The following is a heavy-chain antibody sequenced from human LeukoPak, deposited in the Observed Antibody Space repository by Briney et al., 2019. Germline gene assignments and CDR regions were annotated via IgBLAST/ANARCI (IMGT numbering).Heavy chain of an antibody. V-gene: IGHV3-21*01. Sequence: GGSLRLSCAASGFTFSSYSMNWVRQAPGKGLEWVSSISSSSSYIYYADSVKGRFTISRDNAKNSLYLQVNSLRAEDTAVYYCARVGGPDAFDIWGQGTMVTVSS. D-gene: IGHD2-15*01. J-gene: IGHJ3*02. CDR3: ARVGGPDAFDI. CDR1: GFTFSSYS. CDR2: ISSSSSYI.